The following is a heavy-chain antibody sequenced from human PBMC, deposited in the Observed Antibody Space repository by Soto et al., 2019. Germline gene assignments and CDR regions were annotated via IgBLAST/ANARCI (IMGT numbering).Heavy chain of an antibody. J-gene: IGHJ3*02. V-gene: IGHV3-30-3*01. D-gene: IGHD1-26*01. Sequence: QVQLVESGGGVVQPGRSLRLSCAASRFSFSTYAIHWVRQAPGKGLEWVAGISYDGGNEYYADSVKGRFTISRDNSKSTLYLKMNSLGPDDTVVYYCARDRSGSHEIDDSLDIWGRGTMVTVSS. CDR1: RFSFSTYA. CDR2: ISYDGGNE. CDR3: ARDRSGSHEIDDSLDI.